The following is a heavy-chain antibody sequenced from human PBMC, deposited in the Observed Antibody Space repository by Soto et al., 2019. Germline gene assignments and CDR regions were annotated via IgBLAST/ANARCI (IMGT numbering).Heavy chain of an antibody. CDR2: IWYDGSNK. J-gene: IGHJ4*02. V-gene: IGHV3-33*01. Sequence: PVGSLRLSCAASGFTFSSYGMHWVRQAPGKGLEWVAVIWYDGSNKYYADSVKGRFTISRDNSKNTLYLQMNSLRAEDTAVYYCARDYYDSSGYYYGTDWGQGTLVTVSS. CDR3: ARDYYDSSGYYYGTD. CDR1: GFTFSSYG. D-gene: IGHD3-22*01.